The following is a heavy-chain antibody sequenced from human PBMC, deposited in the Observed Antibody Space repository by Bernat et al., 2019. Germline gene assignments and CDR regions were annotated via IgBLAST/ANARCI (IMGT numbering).Heavy chain of an antibody. CDR1: GFSLSNARMG. Sequence: QVTLKESGPVLVKPTETLTLTCTVSGFSLSNARMGVSWIRQPPGKALEWLAHIFSNDEKSYSTSLKSRLTISKDTSKSQVVLTMTNMDPVDTATYYCARIPYRHYDFWSGYEDAFDIWGQGTMVTVSS. D-gene: IGHD3-3*01. CDR2: IFSNDEK. J-gene: IGHJ3*02. V-gene: IGHV2-26*01. CDR3: ARIPYRHYDFWSGYEDAFDI.